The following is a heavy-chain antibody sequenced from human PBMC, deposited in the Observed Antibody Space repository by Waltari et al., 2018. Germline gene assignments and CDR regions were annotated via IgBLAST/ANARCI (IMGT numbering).Heavy chain of an antibody. CDR3: ARQWYYGSGSYYTAEYFQH. Sequence: QVQLQESGPGLVKPSETLSLTCAVSGYSISSGYYWGWIRQPPGKGLEWIGSIYHSESTYYNPSLKSRVTISVDPPKNQFSLKLSSVTAADTAVYYCARQWYYGSGSYYTAEYFQHWGQGTLVTVSS. CDR2: IYHSEST. CDR1: GYSISSGYY. D-gene: IGHD3-10*01. V-gene: IGHV4-38-2*01. J-gene: IGHJ1*01.